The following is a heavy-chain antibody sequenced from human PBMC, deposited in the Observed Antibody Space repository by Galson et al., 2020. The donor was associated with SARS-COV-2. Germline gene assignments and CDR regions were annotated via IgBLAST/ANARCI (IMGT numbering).Heavy chain of an antibody. CDR3: ARGLCGGDCYED. CDR2: IGGSSSPI. J-gene: IGHJ4*02. Sequence: GRSLRLSCAASGFTFTDYFMNWVRQAPGKGLEWVSAIGGSSSPIYYADSIKGRFTISRDNAKNSVYLQMNSLRAEDTAVYYCARGLCGGDCYEDWGQGTLVTVSS. V-gene: IGHV3-21*01. D-gene: IGHD2-21*02. CDR1: GFTFTDYF.